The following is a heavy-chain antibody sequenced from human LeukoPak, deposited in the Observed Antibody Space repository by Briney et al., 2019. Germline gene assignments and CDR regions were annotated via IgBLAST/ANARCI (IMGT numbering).Heavy chain of an antibody. D-gene: IGHD3-22*01. CDR1: GGTFSSYA. Sequence: ASVKVSCKASGGTFSSYAISWVRQAPGQGLEWMGGIIPIFGTANYAQKFQGRVTITADESTSTAYMELSSLRSEDTAVYYCARGGLDSSGYYDGMDVWGQGTTVTVSS. J-gene: IGHJ6*02. CDR2: IIPIFGTA. V-gene: IGHV1-69*13. CDR3: ARGGLDSSGYYDGMDV.